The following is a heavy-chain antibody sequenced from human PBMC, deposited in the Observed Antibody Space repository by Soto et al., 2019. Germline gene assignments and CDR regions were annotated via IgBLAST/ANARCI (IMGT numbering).Heavy chain of an antibody. J-gene: IGHJ3*01. D-gene: IGHD2-15*01. CDR2: ISYDGSNK. CDR3: AREYGIGGAVFDF. V-gene: IGHV3-30-3*01. CDR1: GFIFSSYA. Sequence: GGSLRLSCAASGFIFSSYAMHWVRQAPGKGLEWVAVISYDGSNKYYADSVKGRFTISRDNSKNTLYLQMNSLRAEDTAVYYCAREYGIGGAVFDFWGQGTMVTVSS.